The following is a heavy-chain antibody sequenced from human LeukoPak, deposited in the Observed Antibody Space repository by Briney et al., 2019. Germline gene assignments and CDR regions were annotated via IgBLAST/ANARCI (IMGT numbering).Heavy chain of an antibody. Sequence: PSETLSLTGAGYGGSFSGYYWSWIRQPPGKGLEGIGEINHSGSTNYNPSLKSRVTISVDTSKNQFSLKLSSATAADTAVYCCATGPAAAAGIGYRGPRTLVTASS. D-gene: IGHD6-13*01. J-gene: IGHJ4*01. CDR2: INHSGST. V-gene: IGHV4-34*01. CDR1: GGSFSGYY. CDR3: ATGPAAAAGIGY.